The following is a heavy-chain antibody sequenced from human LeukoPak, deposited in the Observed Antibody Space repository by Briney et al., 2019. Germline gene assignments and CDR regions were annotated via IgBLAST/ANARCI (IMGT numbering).Heavy chain of an antibody. J-gene: IGHJ6*02. CDR3: ARDLMVDCSSTSCHPLYYYYYGMDV. V-gene: IGHV1-18*01. Sequence: ASVKVSCKASGYTFTSYGISWVRQAPGQGLEWMGWISAYNGNTNYAQKLQGRVTITTDTSTSTAYMELRSLRSDDTAVYYCARDLMVDCSSTSCHPLYYYYYGMDVWGQGTTVTVSS. CDR1: GYTFTSYG. D-gene: IGHD2-2*01. CDR2: ISAYNGNT.